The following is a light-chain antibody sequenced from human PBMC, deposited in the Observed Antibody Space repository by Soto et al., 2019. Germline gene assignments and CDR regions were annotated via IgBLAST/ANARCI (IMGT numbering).Light chain of an antibody. CDR3: LQHNTYPYT. V-gene: IGKV1-17*01. CDR2: AAS. J-gene: IGKJ2*01. Sequence: DIQMTQSPSSLPASVGDRVTIICRASQSSRNDLGWYQQKPGKAHKRLIYAASSLDGGVPSRFSGSGSGTEFTLTIRSLQPEDFATYYCLQHNTYPYTFGQGTKLEIK. CDR1: QSSRND.